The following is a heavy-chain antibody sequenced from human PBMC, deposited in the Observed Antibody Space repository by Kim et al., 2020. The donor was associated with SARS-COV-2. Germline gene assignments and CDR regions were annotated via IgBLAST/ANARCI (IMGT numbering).Heavy chain of an antibody. V-gene: IGHV4-59*01. CDR3: ARDLINWNYDDYYYYGMDV. D-gene: IGHD1-7*01. J-gene: IGHJ6*02. CDR1: GGSISSYY. CDR2: IYYSGST. Sequence: SETLSLTCTVSGGSISSYYWSWIRQPPGKGLEWIGYIYYSGSTNYNPSLKSRVTISVDTSKNQFSLKLSSVTAADTAVYYCARDLINWNYDDYYYYGMDVWGQGTTVTVSS.